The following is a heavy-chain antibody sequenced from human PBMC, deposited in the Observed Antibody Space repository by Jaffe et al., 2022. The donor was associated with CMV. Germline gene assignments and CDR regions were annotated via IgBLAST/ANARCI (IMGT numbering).Heavy chain of an antibody. CDR3: ARLLGYCSGGSCYRLWGGDY. CDR2: IDPSDSYT. V-gene: IGHV5-10-1*03. D-gene: IGHD2-15*01. J-gene: IGHJ4*02. CDR1: GYSFTSYW. Sequence: EVQLVQSGAEVKKPGESLRISCKGSGYSFTSYWISWVRQMPGKGLEWMGRIDPSDSYTNYSPSFQGHVTISADKSISTAYLQWSSLKASDTAMYYCARLLGYCSGGSCYRLWGGDYWGQGTLVTVSS.